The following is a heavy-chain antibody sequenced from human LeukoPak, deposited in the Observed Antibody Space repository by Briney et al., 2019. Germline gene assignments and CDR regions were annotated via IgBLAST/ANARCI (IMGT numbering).Heavy chain of an antibody. CDR2: IYYSGNT. D-gene: IGHD3-22*01. Sequence: PSETLSLTCTVSGGSISSAGYYWSWIRQHPRKGLEWIGYIYYSGNTYYNPSLKSRATISVDTSKNQFSLKLSSVTAADTAVYSCARMRPAGSSDYGWFVPWGQGTLVAVSS. J-gene: IGHJ5*02. CDR3: ARMRPAGSSDYGWFVP. V-gene: IGHV4-31*03. CDR1: GGSISSAGYY.